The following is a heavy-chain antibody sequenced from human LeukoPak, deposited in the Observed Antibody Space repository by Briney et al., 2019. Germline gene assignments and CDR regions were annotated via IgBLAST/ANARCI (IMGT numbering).Heavy chain of an antibody. CDR1: GFTVSNNY. D-gene: IGHD4-23*01. Sequence: GGSLRLSCAVSGFTVSNNYMSWVRQAPGKGLAWVSVIYSDGSTYYADSVKGRFTISRDNSKNTLYLQMNSLRADDTAVYYCARGGGGGNPFDYWGQGTLVTVSS. CDR2: IYSDGST. CDR3: ARGGGGGNPFDY. V-gene: IGHV3-53*01. J-gene: IGHJ4*02.